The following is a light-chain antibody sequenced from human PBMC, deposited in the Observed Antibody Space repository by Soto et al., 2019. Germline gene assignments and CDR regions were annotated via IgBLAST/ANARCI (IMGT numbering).Light chain of an antibody. CDR1: SRDIGGYNF. CDR3: SSYAGTNNLGV. CDR2: EVN. V-gene: IGLV2-8*01. Sequence: QSALTQPPSASGSPGQSVTISCAGTSRDIGGYNFVSWYQQHPGKATKLIIYEVNKRPSGVPDRFSGSKSGNTASLTVSGLQADDEGDYYCSSYAGTNNLGVFGGGTKLTVL. J-gene: IGLJ3*02.